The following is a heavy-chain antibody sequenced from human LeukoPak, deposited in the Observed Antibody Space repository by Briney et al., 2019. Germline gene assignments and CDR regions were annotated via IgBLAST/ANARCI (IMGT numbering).Heavy chain of an antibody. CDR2: IIPIFGTA. J-gene: IGHJ5*02. V-gene: IGHV1-69*13. CDR1: GGTFSSHA. CDR3: ARDNRPDYSNYGSWFDP. Sequence: ASVKVSCKASGGTFSSHAISWVRQAPGQGLEWMGGIIPIFGTANYAQKFQGRVTITADESTSTAYMELSSLRSEDTAVYYCARDNRPDYSNYGSWFDPWGQGTPVTVSS. D-gene: IGHD4-11*01.